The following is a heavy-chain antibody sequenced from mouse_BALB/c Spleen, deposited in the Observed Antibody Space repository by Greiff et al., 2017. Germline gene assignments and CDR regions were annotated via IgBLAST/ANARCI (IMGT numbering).Heavy chain of an antibody. J-gene: IGHJ4*01. Sequence: VQLKESGAELVKPGASVKLSCTASGFNIKDTYMHWVKQRPEQGLEWIGRIDPANGNTKYDPKFQGKATITADTSSNTAYLQLSSLTSEDTAVYYCARPYDGYRGYYAMDYWGQGTSVTVSS. V-gene: IGHV14-3*02. CDR3: ARPYDGYRGYYAMDY. CDR2: IDPANGNT. D-gene: IGHD2-3*01. CDR1: GFNIKDTY.